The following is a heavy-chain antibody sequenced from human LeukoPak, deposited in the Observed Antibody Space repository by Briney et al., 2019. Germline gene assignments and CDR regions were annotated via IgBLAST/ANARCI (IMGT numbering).Heavy chain of an antibody. V-gene: IGHV3-23*01. CDR1: GFTFSSYA. Sequence: PGGSLRLSSAASGFTFSSYAITWVRQATGEGLEWVSTVSGHGTSSYYPDSVKGRFTVSRDNSKNAVFLQMSSLGAEDSAQYYCAKSVDSRGYWFERGADFWGQGTVVTVSS. CDR2: VSGHGTSS. J-gene: IGHJ4*02. D-gene: IGHD3-22*01. CDR3: AKSVDSRGYWFERGADF.